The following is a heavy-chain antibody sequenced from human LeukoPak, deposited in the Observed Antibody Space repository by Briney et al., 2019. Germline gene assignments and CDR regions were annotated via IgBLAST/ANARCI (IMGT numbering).Heavy chain of an antibody. CDR2: INPNSGGT. V-gene: IGHV1-2*04. CDR1: GYTFTSYD. Sequence: VASVKVSCKASGYTFTSYDINWVRQATGQGLEWMGWINPNSGGTNYAQKFQGWVTMTRDTSISTAYMELSRLRSDDTAVYYCARDRGSGWSLDYWGQGTLVTVSS. CDR3: ARDRGSGWSLDY. D-gene: IGHD6-19*01. J-gene: IGHJ4*02.